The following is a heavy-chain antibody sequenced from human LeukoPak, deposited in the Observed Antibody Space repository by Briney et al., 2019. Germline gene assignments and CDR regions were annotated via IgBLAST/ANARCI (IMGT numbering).Heavy chain of an antibody. J-gene: IGHJ4*02. CDR2: INHSGST. Sequence: SETLSLTCAVYGGSFSGYYWSWIRQPPGKGLEWIGEINHSGSTNYNPSLKSRVTISVDTSKNQFSLKLSSVTAADTAVYYCARGSSGFFGYWGQGTLVTVSS. CDR1: GGSFSGYY. D-gene: IGHD6-19*01. CDR3: ARGSSGFFGY. V-gene: IGHV4-34*01.